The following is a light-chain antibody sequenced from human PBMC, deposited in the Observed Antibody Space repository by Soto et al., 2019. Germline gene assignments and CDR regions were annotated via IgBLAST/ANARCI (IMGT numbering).Light chain of an antibody. CDR3: QQYYSIPFS. Sequence: DIVMTQSPDSLAVSLGERATINCKSSQSVLYRSSNKNYLTWYQQKPGQPPKLLIYWASTRESGVPDQFSGSGSGTDFTLTISSLQAEDVAVYYCQQYYSIPFSFGGGTKVEIK. V-gene: IGKV4-1*01. CDR2: WAS. CDR1: QSVLYRSSNKNY. J-gene: IGKJ4*01.